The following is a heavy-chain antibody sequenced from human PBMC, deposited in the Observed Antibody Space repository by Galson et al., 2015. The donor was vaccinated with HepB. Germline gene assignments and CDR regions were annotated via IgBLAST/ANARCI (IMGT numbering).Heavy chain of an antibody. CDR2: INTNTGNP. CDR3: AREGGWGIRDAFDI. Sequence: SVKVSCKASGYTFTSYAMNWVRQAPGQGLEWMGWINTNTGNPTYAQGFTGRFVFSLDTSVSTAYLQISSLKAEDTAVYYCAREGGWGIRDAFDIWGQGTMVTVSS. CDR1: GYTFTSYA. D-gene: IGHD6-19*01. J-gene: IGHJ3*02. V-gene: IGHV7-4-1*02.